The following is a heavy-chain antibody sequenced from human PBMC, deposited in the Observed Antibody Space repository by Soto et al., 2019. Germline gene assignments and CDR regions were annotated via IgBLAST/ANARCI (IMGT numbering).Heavy chain of an antibody. Sequence: QVHLVQSGAEVKKPGASVKVSCKGSGYGFTTYGITWVRQAPGQGLEWMAWISAHNGNTNYAQKLQGRVTVTRDTSTSTAYMELRGLRSDGTAVYYCARGRDGDYWGQGARVTVSS. CDR3: ARGRDGDY. D-gene: IGHD6-6*01. CDR1: GYGFTTYG. V-gene: IGHV1-18*01. CDR2: ISAHNGNT. J-gene: IGHJ4*02.